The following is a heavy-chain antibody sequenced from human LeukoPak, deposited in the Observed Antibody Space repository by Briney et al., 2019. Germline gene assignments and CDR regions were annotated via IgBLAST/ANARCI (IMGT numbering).Heavy chain of an antibody. D-gene: IGHD3-3*01. CDR2: INPNSGGT. CDR3: ARAGVLRFLEWLSPGDY. Sequence: ASVKVSCKASGYTFTGYYMHWVRHAPGQGLEWMGWINPNSGGTNYAQKFQGRVTMTRDTSISTAYLELSRLRSDDTAVDYCARAGVLRFLEWLSPGDYWGQGTLVTVSS. J-gene: IGHJ4*02. V-gene: IGHV1-2*02. CDR1: GYTFTGYY.